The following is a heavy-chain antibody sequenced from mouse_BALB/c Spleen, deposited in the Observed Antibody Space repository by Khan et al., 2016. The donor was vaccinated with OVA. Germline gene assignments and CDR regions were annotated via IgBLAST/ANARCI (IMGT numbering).Heavy chain of an antibody. CDR1: GFTFSSFV. J-gene: IGHJ3*01. Sequence: EVELVESGGGLVEPGGSLKLSCAASGFTFSSFVMPWVRQTPEKRLEWVATISSAATYTYYSDSVKGRFTITRDNAKNTLYLQMNSLRSDDTALYYCTNGNYGWFANWGQGTLVTVST. CDR2: ISSAATYT. V-gene: IGHV5-9-1*01. D-gene: IGHD2-1*01. CDR3: TNGNYGWFAN.